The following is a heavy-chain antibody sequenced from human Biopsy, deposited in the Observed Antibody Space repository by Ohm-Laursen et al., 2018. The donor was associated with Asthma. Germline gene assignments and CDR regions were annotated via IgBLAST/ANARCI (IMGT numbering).Heavy chain of an antibody. CDR2: ISVYNGNT. J-gene: IGHJ6*02. CDR1: GYTFNSAG. Sequence: ASSVKVSCKTSGYTFNSAGITWVRQAPGQGLEWMGWISVYNGNTKVAQKFQDRVTMTTDTSTSTAYMELRSLRSDDTAVYFCARAVDYSHYYGIDVWGQGTTVTVS. D-gene: IGHD3-10*01. CDR3: ARAVDYSHYYGIDV. V-gene: IGHV1-18*01.